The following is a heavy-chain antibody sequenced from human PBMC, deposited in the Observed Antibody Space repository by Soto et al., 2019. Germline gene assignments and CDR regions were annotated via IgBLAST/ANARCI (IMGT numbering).Heavy chain of an antibody. CDR1: GGSISSSSYY. CDR3: ARQVTPRGYYYYYGMDV. Sequence: LSLTCTVSGGSISSSSYYWGWIRQPPGKGLEWIGSIYYSGSTYYNPSLKSRVTISVDTSKNQFSLKLSSVTAADTAVYYCARQVTPRGYYYYYGMDVWGQGTLVTVSS. V-gene: IGHV4-39*01. D-gene: IGHD3-10*01. J-gene: IGHJ6*02. CDR2: IYYSGST.